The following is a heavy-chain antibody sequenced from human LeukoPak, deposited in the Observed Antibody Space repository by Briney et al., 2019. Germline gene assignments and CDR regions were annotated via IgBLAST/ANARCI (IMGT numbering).Heavy chain of an antibody. Sequence: GGSLRLSCAASGFIFSSYWMAWVRQAPGKGLEGVANIKEDGSEKNYVDSVTGRFTISRDNAKNSLYLQMNSLRAEDTAVYYCARDAGYGYDRFDYWGQGTQVTVSS. CDR1: GFIFSSYW. D-gene: IGHD5-18*01. J-gene: IGHJ4*02. CDR3: ARDAGYGYDRFDY. CDR2: IKEDGSEK. V-gene: IGHV3-7*01.